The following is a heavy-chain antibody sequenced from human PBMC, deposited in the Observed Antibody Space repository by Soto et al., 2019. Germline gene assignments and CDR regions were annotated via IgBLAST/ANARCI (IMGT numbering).Heavy chain of an antibody. V-gene: IGHV4-59*01. CDR3: SRDQAGSINPLYYYYYMDV. CDR1: GGSISSYY. Sequence: SETLSLTCTVSGGSISSYYWSWIRQPPGKGLEWIGYIYYSGSTNYNPSLKSRVAISVDTSKNQFFLKLSSVTAADTAVYYFSRDQAGSINPLYYYYYMDVWGKGTTVTVSS. D-gene: IGHD1-26*01. J-gene: IGHJ6*03. CDR2: IYYSGST.